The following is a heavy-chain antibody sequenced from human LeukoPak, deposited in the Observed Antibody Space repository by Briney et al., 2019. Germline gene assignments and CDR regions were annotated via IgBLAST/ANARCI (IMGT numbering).Heavy chain of an antibody. Sequence: ASVKVSCKVSGYTLTELSMHWVRQAPGKGLEWMGGFDPEDGETIYAQKFQGRVTMTEDTSTDTAYMEQSSLRSEDTAVYYCATLQYSGSYYFDYWGQGTLVTVSS. D-gene: IGHD1-26*01. V-gene: IGHV1-24*01. CDR2: FDPEDGET. J-gene: IGHJ4*02. CDR1: GYTLTELS. CDR3: ATLQYSGSYYFDY.